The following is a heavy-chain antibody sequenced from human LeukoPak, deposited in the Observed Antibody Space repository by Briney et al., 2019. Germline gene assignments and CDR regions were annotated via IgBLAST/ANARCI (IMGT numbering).Heavy chain of an antibody. D-gene: IGHD2-2*01. CDR1: GFTFSSYA. CDR3: AKWEQGYCSSTSCYEDY. V-gene: IGHV3-23*01. CDR2: ISGSGGST. J-gene: IGHJ4*02. Sequence: GGSLRLSCAASGFTFSSYAMSWVRQAPGKGLEWVSAISGSGGSTYYADSVKGRFTISRDNSKNTLYLQMNSLRAEDTAVYYCAKWEQGYCSSTSCYEDYWGQRTLVTVSS.